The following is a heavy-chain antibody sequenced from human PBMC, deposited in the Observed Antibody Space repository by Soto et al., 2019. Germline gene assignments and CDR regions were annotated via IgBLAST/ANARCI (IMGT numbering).Heavy chain of an antibody. CDR3: ARVGGATMATMYFDP. J-gene: IGHJ4*02. Sequence: GGSLRLSCAVSGLTFTGYSMNWVRQAPGKGLEWVSFIISGSSTLFYADSVKGRFTISRDNAKSSLYLEMNSLRDEDTAVYYCARVGGATMATMYFDPWGQGTLVTVSS. V-gene: IGHV3-48*02. CDR2: IISGSSTL. D-gene: IGHD5-12*01. CDR1: GLTFTGYS.